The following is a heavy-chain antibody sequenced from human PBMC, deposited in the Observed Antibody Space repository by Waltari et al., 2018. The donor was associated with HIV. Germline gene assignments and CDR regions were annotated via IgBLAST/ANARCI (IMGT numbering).Heavy chain of an antibody. CDR1: ENSFPSYW. CDR3: AGRGRPSAFDI. J-gene: IGHJ3*02. V-gene: IGHV5-51*03. Sequence: VQLVQFGAAVKTPGDTLQITCKDSENSFPSYWLGWLRQMPGQGLEWKGIIYPGGSDTSYSPAFQGQVTISAHKSIITAYLQWSSLKASDTAMYYCAGRGRPSAFDIWGQGTMVTVSS. CDR2: IYPGGSDT. D-gene: IGHD3-10*01.